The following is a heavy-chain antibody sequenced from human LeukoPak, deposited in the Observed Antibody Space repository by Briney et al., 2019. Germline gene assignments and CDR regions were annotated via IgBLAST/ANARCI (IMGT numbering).Heavy chain of an antibody. CDR1: GYTFTSYD. V-gene: IGHV1-8*01. CDR3: ARQACRGWRGSRMYSWCDP. D-gene: IGHD6-19*01. J-gene: IGHJ5*02. CDR2: MNPSSGNT. Sequence: ASVKVSCKASGYTFTSYDINWMRQATGQGPEWMGWMNPSSGNTGYAQKFQGRVTMTRNTSISTAYMELSSLRSEDTAVCYCARQACRGWRGSRMYSWCDPWGQGTLVSVFS.